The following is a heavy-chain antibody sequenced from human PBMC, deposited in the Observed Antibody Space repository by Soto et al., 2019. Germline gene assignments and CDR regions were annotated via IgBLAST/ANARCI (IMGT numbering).Heavy chain of an antibody. V-gene: IGHV1-8*01. CDR2: MNPNSGNT. CDR3: ARGKPWYYDFWIGYYPYYYYYGMDV. J-gene: IGHJ6*02. Sequence: ASVKVSCKASGYTFTSYDINWVRQATGQGLEWMGWMNPNSGNTGYAQKFQGRVTMTRNTSISTAYMELSSLRSEDTAVYYCARGKPWYYDFWIGYYPYYYYYGMDVWGQGTTVTVSS. CDR1: GYTFTSYD. D-gene: IGHD3-3*01.